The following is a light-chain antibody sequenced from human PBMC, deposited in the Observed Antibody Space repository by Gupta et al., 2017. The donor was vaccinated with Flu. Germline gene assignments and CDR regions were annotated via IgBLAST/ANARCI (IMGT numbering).Light chain of an antibody. V-gene: IGKV1-39*01. Sequence: GDRITITCRASQTNDRYVNWYQQTPGKAPKLLISAASSLVSGVPSRFSGDGAGRDFTLTISSLQPEDFGTFYCQQSYNVPRTFGQGTKVEIK. CDR2: AAS. J-gene: IGKJ1*01. CDR3: QQSYNVPRT. CDR1: QTNDRY.